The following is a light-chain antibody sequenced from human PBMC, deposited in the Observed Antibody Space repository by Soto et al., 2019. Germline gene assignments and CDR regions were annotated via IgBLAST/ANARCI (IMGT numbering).Light chain of an antibody. J-gene: IGLJ2*01. V-gene: IGLV2-11*01. CDR3: CSYAGSYTLRVV. CDR1: SSDVXGYNY. Sequence: QSALTQPRSVSGSXXXSVXXXCTGTSSDVXGYNYVSWYQPHPGKAPKLMIYDVSKRPSGVPDRFSGSKSGNTASLTISGLQAEDEADYYCCSYAGSYTLRVVFGGGTKVTVL. CDR2: DVS.